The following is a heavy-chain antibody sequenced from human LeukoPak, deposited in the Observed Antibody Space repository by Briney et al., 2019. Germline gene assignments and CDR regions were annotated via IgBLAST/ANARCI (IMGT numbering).Heavy chain of an antibody. J-gene: IGHJ4*02. CDR2: ITSRSSYT. Sequence: GGSLRLSCAASGFTFSSDSMNWVRQAPGKGLEWVSSITSRSSYTYYADSMKGRFTISRDNAKNSLYLEMNSLRAEDTAVYYCARDMALRDSDVLRVPDYWGQGTLVTVSS. V-gene: IGHV3-21*04. CDR3: ARDMALRDSDVLRVPDY. D-gene: IGHD1-26*01. CDR1: GFTFSSDS.